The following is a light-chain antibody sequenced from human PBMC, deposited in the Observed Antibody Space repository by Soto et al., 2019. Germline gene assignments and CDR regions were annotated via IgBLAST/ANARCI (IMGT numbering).Light chain of an antibody. J-gene: IGLJ2*01. CDR1: SSDVGGFNY. V-gene: IGLV2-14*01. CDR3: SSYTSSNTLVV. Sequence: QSVLTQPASVSGSPGQSITISCTGTSSDVGGFNYVSWYQQHPGKAPKLMISDVSNRPSGVSNRFSGSKSGNTASLTISGLQAEDGADYYCSSYTSSNTLVVFGGGTKLTVL. CDR2: DVS.